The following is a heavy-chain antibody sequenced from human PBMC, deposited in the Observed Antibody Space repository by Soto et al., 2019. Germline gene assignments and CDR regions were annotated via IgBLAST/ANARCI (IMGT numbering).Heavy chain of an antibody. CDR1: GFTFSNYA. CDR2: ISYDGSNK. V-gene: IGHV3-30-3*01. CDR3: ARDLGNNYGSFAY. D-gene: IGHD4-17*01. Sequence: QVQLVESGGGVVQPGTSLRLSCVASGFTFSNYAMNWVRQAPGKGLEWVAVISYDGSNKYYADSVKGRITIYRDNSRNTLYLQMNNLRAEDTAMYYCARDLGNNYGSFAYWGQGTLVTVSS. J-gene: IGHJ4*02.